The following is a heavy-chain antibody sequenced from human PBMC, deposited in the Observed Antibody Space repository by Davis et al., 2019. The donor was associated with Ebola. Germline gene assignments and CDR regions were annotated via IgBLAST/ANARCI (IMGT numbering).Heavy chain of an antibody. CDR1: GGSFSGYY. D-gene: IGHD6-19*01. Sequence: SETLSLTCAVYGGSFSGYYWSWIRQPPGKGLEWIGEINHSGSTNYNPSLKSRVTISVDTSKNQFSLKLSSVTAEDTAVYYCAKASEEWLALCYFDYWGQGTLVTVSS. CDR3: AKASEEWLALCYFDY. J-gene: IGHJ4*02. CDR2: INHSGST. V-gene: IGHV4-34*01.